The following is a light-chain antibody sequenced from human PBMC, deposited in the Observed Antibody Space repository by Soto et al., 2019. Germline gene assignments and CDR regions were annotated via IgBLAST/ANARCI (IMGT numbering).Light chain of an antibody. CDR2: AAS. Sequence: EIVMTQSPATLSVDPGERGTLSCRASQSVSSDLAWYQQKPGQAPRLLIYAASTRATGIPARFSGSGSGTEFTLTISSLQSEDFAVYYCQQYNNWYLTFGGGT. CDR3: QQYNNWYLT. V-gene: IGKV3-15*01. J-gene: IGKJ4*01. CDR1: QSVSSD.